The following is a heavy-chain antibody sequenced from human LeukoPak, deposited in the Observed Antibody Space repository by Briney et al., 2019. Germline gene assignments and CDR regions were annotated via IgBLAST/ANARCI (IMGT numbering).Heavy chain of an antibody. Sequence: GGTLRLSCAASGFTFSSYGMSWVRQAPGRGLEWVSTISGSGATTYYADSVNGRFTISRDNSKNTLYLQMNSLRAEDTAVYYCAKDSRYGYRWDYDYWGQGTPVTVSS. J-gene: IGHJ4*02. CDR2: ISGSGATT. CDR1: GFTFSSYG. V-gene: IGHV3-23*01. CDR3: AKDSRYGYRWDYDY. D-gene: IGHD5-18*01.